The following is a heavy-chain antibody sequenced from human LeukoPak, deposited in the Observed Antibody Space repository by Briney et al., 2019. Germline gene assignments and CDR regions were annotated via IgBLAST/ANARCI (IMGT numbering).Heavy chain of an antibody. CDR2: IYHTGST. Sequence: SETLSLTCTVSGGSISGFYWSWVRQPPGKGLEWIGYIYHTGSTNYNPSLKSRVTISVDTSKNQFSLKLSSVTAADTAVYYCARGVVAAPQTFDYWGQGTLVAVSS. J-gene: IGHJ4*02. CDR1: GGSISGFY. V-gene: IGHV4-59*01. D-gene: IGHD2-15*01. CDR3: ARGVVAAPQTFDY.